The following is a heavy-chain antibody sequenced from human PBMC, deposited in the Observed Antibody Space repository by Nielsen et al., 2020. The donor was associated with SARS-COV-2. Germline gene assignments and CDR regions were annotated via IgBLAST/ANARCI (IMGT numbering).Heavy chain of an antibody. D-gene: IGHD3-10*01. CDR2: ISESGRYT. CDR1: GFTFNEHY. J-gene: IGHJ4*02. CDR3: ARVGGLLWFGELFSD. Sequence: GGSLRLSCAASGFTFNEHYMSWVRQAPGKGLEWVSYISESGRYTKYADSLKGRFNISRDNAKNSLYLQMNNLRAEDTAVYYCARVGGLLWFGELFSDWGQGILVTVSS. V-gene: IGHV3-11*05.